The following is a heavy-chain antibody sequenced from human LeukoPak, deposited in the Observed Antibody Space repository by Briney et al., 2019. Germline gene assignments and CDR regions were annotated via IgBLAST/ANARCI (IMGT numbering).Heavy chain of an antibody. CDR1: RFTFSSYA. D-gene: IGHD2-15*01. CDR3: AKNGDRGAYCTGGTCYPYFYYYMDV. CDR2: ISYDGSNR. J-gene: IGHJ6*03. V-gene: IGHV3-30*04. Sequence: PGRSLRLSCAASRFTFSSYAMHWVRQAPGKGLEWVAVISYDGSNRYYADSVKGRFTISRDNSKNTLYLQMNSLRAEDTAIYYCAKNGDRGAYCTGGTCYPYFYYYMDVWGKGTTVTI.